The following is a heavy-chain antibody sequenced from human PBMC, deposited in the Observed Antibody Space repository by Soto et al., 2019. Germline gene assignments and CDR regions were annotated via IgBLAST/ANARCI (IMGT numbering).Heavy chain of an antibody. CDR1: GFTFSSYG. CDR2: ISYDGGNK. D-gene: IGHD3-10*01. V-gene: IGHV3-30*18. Sequence: GGSLRLSCAASGFTFSSYGMHWVRQAPGKGLEWVAVISYDGGNKYYADSVKGRFTISRDNSKNTLYLQMNSLRAEDTAVYYCAKDYYGSGSQNYYYYGMDVWGQGTTVTVSS. CDR3: AKDYYGSGSQNYYYYGMDV. J-gene: IGHJ6*02.